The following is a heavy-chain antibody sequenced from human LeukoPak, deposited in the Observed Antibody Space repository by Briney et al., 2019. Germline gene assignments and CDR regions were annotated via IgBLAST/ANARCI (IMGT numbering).Heavy chain of an antibody. Sequence: GGSLRLSCAASGFSFSSSWMSWVRQAPGKGLEWVASIKQDGSEKYYVDSVRGRFSISRDNGKNSLYLQMNSLRVEDTAVYYCARELPFVGLYYFDNWGQGTLVTVSS. CDR2: IKQDGSEK. CDR1: GFSFSSSW. V-gene: IGHV3-7*01. J-gene: IGHJ4*02. D-gene: IGHD2-15*01. CDR3: ARELPFVGLYYFDN.